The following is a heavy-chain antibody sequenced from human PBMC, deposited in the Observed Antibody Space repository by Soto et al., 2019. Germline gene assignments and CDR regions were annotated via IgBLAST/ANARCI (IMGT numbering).Heavy chain of an antibody. V-gene: IGHV3-23*01. Sequence: GGSLRLSCAASGFTFSSYAMSWVRQAPGKGLEWVSASSGSGGSTYYADSVKGRFTISRDNSKNTVHLQLNSLRAEDTAVYHCAKAGNLVYLFGCAGYYFDYWGQGTLVTVSS. D-gene: IGHD3-10*02. CDR2: SSGSGGST. CDR3: AKAGNLVYLFGCAGYYFDY. CDR1: GFTFSSYA. J-gene: IGHJ4*02.